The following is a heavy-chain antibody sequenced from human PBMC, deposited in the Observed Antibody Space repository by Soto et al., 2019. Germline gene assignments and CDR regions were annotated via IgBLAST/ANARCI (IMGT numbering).Heavy chain of an antibody. D-gene: IGHD2-21*02. V-gene: IGHV1-3*01. CDR3: ARSIVVVTALAY. CDR1: GYTVTSYA. J-gene: IGHJ4*02. CDR2: INAGNGNT. Sequence: GASVKVSCKASGYTVTSYAMHWVRQAPGQRLEWMGWINAGNGNTKYSQKFQGRVTITRDTSASTAYMELSSLRSEDTAVYYCARSIVVVTALAYWGQGTLVTVPS.